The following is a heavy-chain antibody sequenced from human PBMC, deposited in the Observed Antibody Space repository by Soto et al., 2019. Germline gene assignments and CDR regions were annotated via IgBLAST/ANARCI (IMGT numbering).Heavy chain of an antibody. CDR3: ARVDDY. J-gene: IGHJ4*02. Sequence: QVQLQQWGAGLLKPAETLSLTCAVYGGSFSGYYGGWIRQIPGKGLEWIGEINHRGNTKYNPSVKSRVTMSVDTSKNQFSLKLSSVTAADTAVYYCARVDDYWGQGILVTVSA. CDR2: INHRGNT. V-gene: IGHV4-34*01. CDR1: GGSFSGYY.